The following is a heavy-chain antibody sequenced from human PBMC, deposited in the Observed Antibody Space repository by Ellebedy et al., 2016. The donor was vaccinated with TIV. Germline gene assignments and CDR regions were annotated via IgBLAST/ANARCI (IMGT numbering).Heavy chain of an antibody. CDR1: GGSMTSYY. CDR3: ARHAATVGAPNMDV. V-gene: IGHV4-59*08. Sequence: SETLSLTCTVSGGSMTSYYWSWIRQPPVKGLEWIGYISYSMYYGGSTNYTPSLKSRVTISVDTSKNQFSLKLSSVTAADTAVYYCARHAATVGAPNMDVWGRGTTVTVSS. D-gene: IGHD4-23*01. J-gene: IGHJ6*03. CDR2: ISYSMYYGGST.